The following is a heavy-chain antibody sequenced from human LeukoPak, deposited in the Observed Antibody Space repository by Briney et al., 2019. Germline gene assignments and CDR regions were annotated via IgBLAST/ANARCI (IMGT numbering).Heavy chain of an antibody. D-gene: IGHD5-24*01. CDR3: ARHRQMDTITWTRTWFDY. Sequence: SETLSLTCTVSGGSISPNFWSWIRQPPGKGLEWIGYISYSGTTNYNHSLKNRITISVDTSKNQFSLNVTSVTAADTAFYYCARHRQMDTITWTRTWFDYWGQGALVTVSS. CDR2: ISYSGTT. V-gene: IGHV4-59*08. J-gene: IGHJ4*02. CDR1: GGSISPNF.